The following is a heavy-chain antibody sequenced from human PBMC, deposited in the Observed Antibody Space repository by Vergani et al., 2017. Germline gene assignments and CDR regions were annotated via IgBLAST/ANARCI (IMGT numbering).Heavy chain of an antibody. Sequence: EVQLLESGGSLKQPGGSVRLSCAASGFTFSTYAMHWVRQAPGKGLECVSALTGGGGSTYYEDSFKGRFIISRDNSRDTLYLQMNSLRPEDTATYYCVKDAVSYENFFDSWGQGTLVTVSS. CDR3: VKDAVSYENFFDS. D-gene: IGHD1-26*01. V-gene: IGHV3-23*01. CDR2: LTGGGGST. CDR1: GFTFSTYA. J-gene: IGHJ4*02.